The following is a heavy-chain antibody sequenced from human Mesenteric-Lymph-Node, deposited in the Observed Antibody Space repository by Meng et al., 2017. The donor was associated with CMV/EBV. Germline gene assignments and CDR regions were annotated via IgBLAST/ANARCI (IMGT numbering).Heavy chain of an antibody. CDR2: IYYSGST. CDR3: ARSDYDLGRFDP. D-gene: IGHD3-3*01. V-gene: IGHV4-59*12. Sequence: SETLSLTCTVSGGSISSYYWSWIRQPPGKGLEWIGSIYYSGSTYYNPSLKSRVTISVDTSKNQFSLKLSSVTAADTAVYYCARSDYDLGRFDPWGQGTLVTVSS. CDR1: GGSISSYY. J-gene: IGHJ5*02.